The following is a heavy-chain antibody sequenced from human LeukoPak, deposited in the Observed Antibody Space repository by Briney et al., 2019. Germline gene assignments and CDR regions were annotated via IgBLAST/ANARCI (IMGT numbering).Heavy chain of an antibody. CDR3: ARANPYYYDSSGYGVFDY. Sequence: ASVKVSCKASGGTFSSYAISWVRQAPGQGLEWMGIINPSGGSTSYAQKFQGRVTMTRDMSTSTVYMELSSLRSEDTAVYYCARANPYYYDSSGYGVFDYWGQGTLVTVSS. CDR2: INPSGGST. D-gene: IGHD3-22*01. CDR1: GGTFSSYA. V-gene: IGHV1-46*01. J-gene: IGHJ4*02.